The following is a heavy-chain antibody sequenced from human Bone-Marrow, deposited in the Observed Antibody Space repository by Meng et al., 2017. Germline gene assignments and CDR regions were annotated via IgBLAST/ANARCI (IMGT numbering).Heavy chain of an antibody. CDR2: ITASGGST. J-gene: IGHJ4*02. CDR1: GFTFSSYA. CDR3: AKEPHNSGGYYPDY. D-gene: IGHD3-22*01. Sequence: EVQLLESGGGLVQPGGSLRLSCAASGFTFSSYAMTWARQAPGKGLEWVSAITASGGSTYYTDSVKGRFTISRDNFKDTLYLQMNSLRAEDTAVYYCAKEPHNSGGYYPDYWGQGTLVTVSS. V-gene: IGHV3-23*01.